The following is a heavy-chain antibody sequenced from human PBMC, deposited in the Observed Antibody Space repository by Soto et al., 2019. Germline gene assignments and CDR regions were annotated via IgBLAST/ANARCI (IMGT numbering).Heavy chain of an antibody. J-gene: IGHJ3*02. V-gene: IGHV4-31*03. CDR3: ARDRYDSSGYVIIDAFDI. CDR2: IYYSGST. D-gene: IGHD3-22*01. CDR1: GGSISSGGYY. Sequence: SETLSLTCTVSGGSISSGGYYWSWIRQHPGKGLEWIGYIYYSGSTYYNPSLKSRVTISVDTSKNQFSLKLSSVTAADTAVYYCARDRYDSSGYVIIDAFDIWGQGTMVTVS.